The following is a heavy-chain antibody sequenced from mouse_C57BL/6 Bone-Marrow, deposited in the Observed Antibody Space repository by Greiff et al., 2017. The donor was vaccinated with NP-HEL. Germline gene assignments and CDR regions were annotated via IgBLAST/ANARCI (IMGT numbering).Heavy chain of an antibody. CDR2: IDPSDSST. D-gene: IGHD6-1*01. Sequence: QVQLKESGAELVMPGASVKLSCKASGYTFTSYWMHWVKQRPGQGLEWIGEIDPSDSSTNYNQKFKGKSTLTVDKSSSTAYMQLSSLTSEDSAVYYCAREDALYYFDYWGQGTTLTVSS. CDR1: GYTFTSYW. J-gene: IGHJ2*01. V-gene: IGHV1-69*01. CDR3: AREDALYYFDY.